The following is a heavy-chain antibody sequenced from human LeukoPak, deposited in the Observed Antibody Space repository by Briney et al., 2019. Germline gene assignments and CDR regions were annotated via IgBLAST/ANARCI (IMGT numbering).Heavy chain of an antibody. D-gene: IGHD3-16*01. CDR3: ARRIASAYALDS. CDR2: IYSSGIT. Sequence: SETLSLTCTVSGGSISGAYWSWIRQPPGKGLEWIGYIYSSGITNYNPSLKSRVTMLVDTSKNQFSLNLSSVTAADTAVYYCARRIASAYALDSWGQGTLVTVSS. V-gene: IGHV4-4*09. J-gene: IGHJ4*02. CDR1: GGSISGAY.